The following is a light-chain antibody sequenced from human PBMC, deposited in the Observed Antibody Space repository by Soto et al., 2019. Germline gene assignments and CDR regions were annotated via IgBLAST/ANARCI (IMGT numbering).Light chain of an antibody. J-gene: IGKJ4*01. CDR2: ATS. Sequence: DVQMTQSPSSLSAFVGDRATITCRASQGVAPYLAWFQQKPGKVPKLLIYATSTLQSGGPSRFSVSGSGTDFTLTINSLQPEDVGTYYCQKYTTAPLTFGGGTKVEIK. V-gene: IGKV1-27*01. CDR3: QKYTTAPLT. CDR1: QGVAPY.